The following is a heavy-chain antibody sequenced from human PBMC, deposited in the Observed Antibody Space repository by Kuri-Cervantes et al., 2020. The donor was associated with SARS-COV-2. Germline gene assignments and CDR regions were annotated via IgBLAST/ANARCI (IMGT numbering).Heavy chain of an antibody. J-gene: IGHJ3*02. V-gene: IGHV4-59*11. Sequence: SETLSLTCTVSGGSISSHYWSWIRQPPGKGLEWIGYIYYSGSTNYNPSLKSRVTISVDTSKNQFSLKLSSVTAADTAVYYCAREWRNVVVVPAALDDAFDIWGQGTMVTVSS. D-gene: IGHD2-2*01. CDR2: IYYSGST. CDR1: GGSISSHY. CDR3: AREWRNVVVVPAALDDAFDI.